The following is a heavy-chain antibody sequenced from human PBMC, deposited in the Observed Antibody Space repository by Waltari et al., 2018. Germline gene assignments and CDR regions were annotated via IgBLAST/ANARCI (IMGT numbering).Heavy chain of an antibody. CDR2: INHRGST. Sequence: QVQLQQWGAGLLKPSETLSLTCAVYGGSFSGYYWSWIRQPPGKGLEWSGEINHRGSTNYSPSLNGRVTLSVDTSKNHFSLRLSSVAAADTAVYYCAGGRTVGKGRLDWYFDLWGRGTLVTVSS. J-gene: IGHJ2*01. D-gene: IGHD1-26*01. CDR1: GGSFSGYY. V-gene: IGHV4-34*01. CDR3: AGGRTVGKGRLDWYFDL.